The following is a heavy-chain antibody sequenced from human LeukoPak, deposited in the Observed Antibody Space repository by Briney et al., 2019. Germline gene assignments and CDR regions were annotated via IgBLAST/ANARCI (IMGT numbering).Heavy chain of an antibody. Sequence: ASVKVSCKASGGTFSSYAISWVRQAPGKGLEWMGGFDPEDGETIYAQKFQGRVTMTEDTSTDTAYMELSSLRSEDTAVYYCATRYPLDAFDIWGQGTMVTVSS. V-gene: IGHV1-24*01. J-gene: IGHJ3*02. CDR1: GGTFSSYA. CDR3: ATRYPLDAFDI. CDR2: FDPEDGET. D-gene: IGHD3-9*01.